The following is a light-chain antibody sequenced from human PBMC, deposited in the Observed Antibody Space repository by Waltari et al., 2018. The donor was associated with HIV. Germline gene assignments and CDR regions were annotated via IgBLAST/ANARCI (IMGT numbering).Light chain of an antibody. J-gene: IGKJ1*01. CDR3: QQYGSSPWT. CDR1: QTLTSNS. V-gene: IGKV3-20*01. CDR2: GSF. Sequence: EIVLTQSPGTLSLSPGDSGTLSCRAAQTLTSNSLAWFQQSPGQPPRLLIYGSFHRATGTPDRFSGGGSGTNFTLTIDGLEPEDFGIYYCQQYGSSPWTFGQGTRV.